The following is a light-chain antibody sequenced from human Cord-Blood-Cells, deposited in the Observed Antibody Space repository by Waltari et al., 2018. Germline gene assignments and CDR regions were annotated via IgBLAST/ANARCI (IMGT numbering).Light chain of an antibody. CDR2: LGS. J-gene: IGKJ1*01. CDR1: QSLLHSNGYNY. V-gene: IGKV2-28*01. CDR3: MQALQTPT. Sequence: DIVMPQYPLSLPVTPGEPASISCRSSQSLLHSNGYNYLDWYLQKPGQSPQLLIYLGSNRASGVPDRFSGSGSGTDFTLKISRVEAEDVGVYYCMQALQTPTFGQGTKVEIK.